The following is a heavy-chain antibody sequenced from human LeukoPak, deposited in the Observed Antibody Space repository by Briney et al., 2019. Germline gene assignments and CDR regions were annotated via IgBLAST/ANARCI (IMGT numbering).Heavy chain of an antibody. CDR3: ANSGTTGTNDY. CDR2: ISYDGSNK. V-gene: IGHV3-30*18. D-gene: IGHD1-7*01. CDR1: GFTFSSYG. J-gene: IGHJ4*02. Sequence: GRTLRLSCAASGFTFSSYGMHWVRQAPGKGLEWVAVISYDGSNKYYADSVKGRFTISRDNSKNTLYLQMNSLRAEDTAVYYCANSGTTGTNDYWGQGTLVTVSS.